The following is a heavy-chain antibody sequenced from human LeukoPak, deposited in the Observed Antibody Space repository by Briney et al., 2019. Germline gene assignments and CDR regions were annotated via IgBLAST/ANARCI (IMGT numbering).Heavy chain of an antibody. Sequence: SETLSLTCAVSAYSISSGCYWGWIRQPPGKGLEWIGSIYHSGSTYYNPSLKSRVTISADTSKNQFSLKLNSVTAADTAVYYCARGGVVAAPGDAFDIWGQGTMVTVFS. CDR2: IYHSGST. V-gene: IGHV4-38-2*01. D-gene: IGHD2-15*01. CDR1: AYSISSGCY. CDR3: ARGGVVAAPGDAFDI. J-gene: IGHJ3*02.